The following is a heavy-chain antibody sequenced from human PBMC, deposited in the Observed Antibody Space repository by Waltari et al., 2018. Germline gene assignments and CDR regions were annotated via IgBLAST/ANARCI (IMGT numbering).Heavy chain of an antibody. V-gene: IGHV4-4*07. CDR3: ARDGRFPYYYYYMDV. Sequence: QVQLQESGPGLVKPSETLSLTCTVSGGSISSYYWSWIRQPAGKGLEWIGRIYTSGSTNYNPSSKSRVTMSVDTSKNQFSLKLSSVTAADTAVYYCARDGRFPYYYYYMDVWGKGTTVTISS. CDR1: GGSISSYY. J-gene: IGHJ6*03. CDR2: IYTSGST. D-gene: IGHD3-3*01.